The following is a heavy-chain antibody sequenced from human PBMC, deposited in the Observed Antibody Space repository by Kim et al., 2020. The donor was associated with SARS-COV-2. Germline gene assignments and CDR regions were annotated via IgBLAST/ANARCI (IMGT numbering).Heavy chain of an antibody. CDR1: GFTFDDYA. V-gene: IGHV3-43*02. J-gene: IGHJ6*02. Sequence: GGSLRLSCAASGFTFDDYAMHWVRQAPGKGLEWVSLISGDGGSTYYADSVKGRFTISRDNSKNSLYLQMNSLRTEDTALYYCAKSSGSSSWYRHYYGMDDWGQGTTVTVSS. D-gene: IGHD6-13*01. CDR2: ISGDGGST. CDR3: AKSSGSSSWYRHYYGMDD.